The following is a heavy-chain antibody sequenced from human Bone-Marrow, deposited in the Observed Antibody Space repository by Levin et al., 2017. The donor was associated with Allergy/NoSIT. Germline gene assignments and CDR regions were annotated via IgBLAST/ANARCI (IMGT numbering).Heavy chain of an antibody. J-gene: IGHJ4*02. CDR2: IGTAADS. CDR1: GFTFSSYD. Sequence: GGSLRLSCAASGFTFSSYDMHWVRQATGRGLEWVSAIGTAADSYYSGSVKGRFTVSRDNAKNSFYLQMNSLRAGDTAVYYCARVALSRYCTSTSCSDSGYYFDYWGQGTLVTVSS. CDR3: ARVALSRYCTSTSCSDSGYYFDY. D-gene: IGHD2-2*01. V-gene: IGHV3-13*04.